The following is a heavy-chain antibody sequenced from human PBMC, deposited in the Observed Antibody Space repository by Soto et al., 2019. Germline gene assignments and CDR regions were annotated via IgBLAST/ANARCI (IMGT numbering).Heavy chain of an antibody. CDR2: ISSSSSYT. CDR3: ATGQYYYDSSGYDYS. J-gene: IGHJ4*02. CDR1: GFTFSDYY. Sequence: QVQLVEAGGGLVKPGGSLRLSCAASGFTFSDYYMSWIRQAPGKGLEWVSYISSSSSYTNYAASVKGRFTISRDNAKNSLYLQMYSLRAEDTAVYYCATGQYYYDSSGYDYSWGQGTLVTVSS. D-gene: IGHD3-22*01. V-gene: IGHV3-11*05.